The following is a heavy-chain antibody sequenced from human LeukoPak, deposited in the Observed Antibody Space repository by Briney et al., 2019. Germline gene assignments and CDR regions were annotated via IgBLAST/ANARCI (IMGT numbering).Heavy chain of an antibody. D-gene: IGHD3-16*01. CDR1: GGSISGTTYS. J-gene: IGHJ4*02. Sequence: SETLSLTCTVSGGSISGTTYSWGWIRQPPGKGLEWIGSIFYSGGTYYNPSLKSRVTISVDTSKNQFSLNLSSVTAADTAVYYCGRGLYWGQGTPVTVSS. V-gene: IGHV4-39*01. CDR3: GRGLY. CDR2: IFYSGGT.